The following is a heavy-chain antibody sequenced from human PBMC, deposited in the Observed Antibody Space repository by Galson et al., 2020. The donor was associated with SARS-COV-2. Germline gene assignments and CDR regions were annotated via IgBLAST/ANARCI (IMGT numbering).Heavy chain of an antibody. D-gene: IGHD2-15*01. CDR3: ARGRDGYSSAGVFDV. V-gene: IGHV4-4*07. CDR2: VWTSGST. CDR1: RGSIDSYY. J-gene: IGHJ3*01. Sequence: SETLSLTCTVSRGSIDSYYWSWIRQPAGKGLEWIGRVWTSGSTNYNPSLKSRLTLSVDVSKNQFSLRLSSVTAADTAMYYCARGRDGYSSAGVFDVWGQGTMVTVSS.